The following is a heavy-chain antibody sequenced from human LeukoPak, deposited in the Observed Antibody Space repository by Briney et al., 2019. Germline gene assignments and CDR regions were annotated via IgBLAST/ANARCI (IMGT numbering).Heavy chain of an antibody. Sequence: EASVKVSCKASGGTFSSYAISWVRQAPGQGLEWMGRIIPILGIANYAQKFQGRVTINAEKSTSTAYMELSRLRSEDTAVYYCARVGGSGCSSSSCFSYYYYGMDVWGQGTTVTVSS. J-gene: IGHJ6*02. V-gene: IGHV1-69*04. CDR2: IIPILGIA. CDR3: ARVGGSGCSSSSCFSYYYYGMDV. D-gene: IGHD6-13*01. CDR1: GGTFSSYA.